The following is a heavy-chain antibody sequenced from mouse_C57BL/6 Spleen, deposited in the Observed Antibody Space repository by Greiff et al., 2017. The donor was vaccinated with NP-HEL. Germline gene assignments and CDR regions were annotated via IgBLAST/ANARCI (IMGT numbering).Heavy chain of an antibody. CDR2: IDPSDSYT. J-gene: IGHJ3*01. Sequence: QVQLQQSGAELVKPGASVKLSCKASGYTFTSYWMQWVKQRPGQGLEWIGEIDPSDSYTNYNQKFKGKATLTVDTSSSTAYMQLSSLTSEDSAVYYCARGGSRAWFAYWGQGTLVTVSA. V-gene: IGHV1-50*01. D-gene: IGHD1-1*01. CDR3: ARGGSRAWFAY. CDR1: GYTFTSYW.